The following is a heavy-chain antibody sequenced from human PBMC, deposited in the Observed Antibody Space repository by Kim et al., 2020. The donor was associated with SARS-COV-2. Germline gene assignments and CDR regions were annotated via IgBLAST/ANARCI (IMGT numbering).Heavy chain of an antibody. CDR2: ITTYNGNT. Sequence: ASVKVSCKASGYSFTSYGLSWVRQAPGQGLEWMGWITTYNGNTNYAQKLQGRVTMTTDTSTSTVYMELRSLRSDDTAVYYCARGQRGSGSYYYGMDVWGRGTTVTVSS. CDR1: GYSFTSYG. CDR3: ARGQRGSGSYYYGMDV. V-gene: IGHV1-18*01. D-gene: IGHD3-10*01. J-gene: IGHJ6*02.